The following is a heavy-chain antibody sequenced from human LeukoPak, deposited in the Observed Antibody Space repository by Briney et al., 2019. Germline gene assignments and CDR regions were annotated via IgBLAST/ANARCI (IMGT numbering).Heavy chain of an antibody. V-gene: IGHV4-4*07. CDR2: IYTSGST. D-gene: IGHD6-13*01. CDR3: ARDLHSSPDYYFDY. CDR1: GGSISSYY. Sequence: SETLSLTCTVSGGSISSYYWSWIRQPAGKGLEWIGRIYTSGSTNYNPSLKSRVTISVDTSKNQFSLKLSSVAAADTAVYYCARDLHSSPDYYFDYWGQGTLVTVSS. J-gene: IGHJ4*02.